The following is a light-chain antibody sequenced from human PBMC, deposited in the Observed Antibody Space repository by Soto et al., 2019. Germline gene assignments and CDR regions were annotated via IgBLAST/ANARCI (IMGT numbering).Light chain of an antibody. V-gene: IGKV1-39*01. CDR2: GAS. Sequence: IQLTQSPSSLSASVGDRVTNTCRTSQNILNHLNWYQQKPGKVPKILIYGASTLHNGVPSRFSAGGSGSLFTLTISNLQPDDFATYYCQQTLNTFFTFGPGT. J-gene: IGKJ3*01. CDR1: QNILNH. CDR3: QQTLNTFFT.